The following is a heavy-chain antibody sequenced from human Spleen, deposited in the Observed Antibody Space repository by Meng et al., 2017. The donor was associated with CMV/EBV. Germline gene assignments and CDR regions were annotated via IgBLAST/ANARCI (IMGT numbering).Heavy chain of an antibody. Sequence: KVSCKTSGYKFTNYWIAWVRQMPGKGLEWMGIIYPGDSDTKYSPSFQGQVTISADKSISTAYLQWSSLKASDSAMYYCARGGSGTYYPVDYWGQGTLVTVSS. V-gene: IGHV5-51*01. CDR2: IYPGDSDT. CDR1: GYKFTNYW. D-gene: IGHD3-10*01. CDR3: ARGGSGTYYPVDY. J-gene: IGHJ4*02.